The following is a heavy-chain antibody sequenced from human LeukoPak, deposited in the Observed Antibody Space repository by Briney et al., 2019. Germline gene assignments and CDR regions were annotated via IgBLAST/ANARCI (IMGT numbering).Heavy chain of an antibody. CDR1: GFTFSDYY. Sequence: GGSLRLSCAASGFTFSDYYMSWIRQAPGKGLEWVSYISGSSSYTNYADSVKGRFTISRDNAKNSLYLQMNSLRAEDTAVYYCARDIVVVPAAGYSPFDYWGQGTLVTVSS. CDR3: ARDIVVVPAAGYSPFDY. J-gene: IGHJ4*02. CDR2: ISGSSSYT. V-gene: IGHV3-11*06. D-gene: IGHD2-2*01.